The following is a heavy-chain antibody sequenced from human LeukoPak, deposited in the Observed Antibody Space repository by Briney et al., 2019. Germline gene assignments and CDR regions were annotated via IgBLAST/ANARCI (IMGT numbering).Heavy chain of an antibody. V-gene: IGHV3-23*01. D-gene: IGHD3-10*01. Sequence: PGGSLRLSCAASGFTFSSYGMNWVRQAPGKGLEWVSVISGSGGSTYYADSVKGRFTISRDNSKNTLYLQMNSLRAEDTAVYYCAKPPRGSGEDYWGQGTLVTVSS. CDR1: GFTFSSYG. CDR3: AKPPRGSGEDY. J-gene: IGHJ4*02. CDR2: ISGSGGST.